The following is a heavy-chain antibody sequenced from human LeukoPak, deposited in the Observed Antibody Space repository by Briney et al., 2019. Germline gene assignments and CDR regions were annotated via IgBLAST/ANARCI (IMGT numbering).Heavy chain of an antibody. Sequence: PGGSLRLSCAASGFTFSTSAMNWVRQAPGKGLEWVSAISGDGTNAYYPDSVKGRFTISRDNSKNTVFLQMNSLRAEDTAIYYCAKEGGSYHFAYWRQGTLVTVSS. CDR1: GFTFSTSA. CDR3: AKEGGSYHFAY. J-gene: IGHJ4*02. CDR2: ISGDGTNA. V-gene: IGHV3-23*01. D-gene: IGHD1-26*01.